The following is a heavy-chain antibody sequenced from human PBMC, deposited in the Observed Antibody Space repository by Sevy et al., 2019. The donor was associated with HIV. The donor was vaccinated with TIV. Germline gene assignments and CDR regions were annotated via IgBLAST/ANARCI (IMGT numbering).Heavy chain of an antibody. V-gene: IGHV3-23*01. Sequence: GGSLRLSCAASGFTISSYAMSWVRQAPGKGLEWVSAISGSGGSTYYADSVKGRFTISRDNSKNTLYLQMNSLRAEDTAVYYCAKRSSSSWYYIGYWGQGTLVTVSS. CDR3: AKRSSSSWYYIGY. D-gene: IGHD6-13*01. CDR2: ISGSGGST. J-gene: IGHJ4*02. CDR1: GFTISSYA.